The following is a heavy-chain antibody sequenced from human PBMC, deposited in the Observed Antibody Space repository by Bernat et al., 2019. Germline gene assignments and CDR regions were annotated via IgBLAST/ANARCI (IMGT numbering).Heavy chain of an antibody. Sequence: EVQLVETGGGLIQPGGSLRFSCAASGFTVSSNYRSWVRQAPGKGLEWVSVIYSGGSTYYADSVKGRFTISRDNSKNTLYLQMNSLRAEDTAVYYCARDFALYGDYVDIWGQGTMVTVSS. CDR1: GFTVSSNY. D-gene: IGHD4-17*01. J-gene: IGHJ3*02. CDR2: IYSGGST. CDR3: ARDFALYGDYVDI. V-gene: IGHV3-53*02.